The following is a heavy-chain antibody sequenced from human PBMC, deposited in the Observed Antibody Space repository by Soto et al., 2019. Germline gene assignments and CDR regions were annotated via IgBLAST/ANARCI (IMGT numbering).Heavy chain of an antibody. CDR3: AREDTIIIPDVSDF. CDR2: ISKSDYT. Sequence: PAGSVRLSWTVSGFACNHDGIDWVRQAPGKGLEWVSSISKSDYTYYSDSVKGRFAISRDNAKSSVSLQMNTLRVEDTAVYYCAREDTIIIPDVSDFWGQGTLVTVSS. D-gene: IGHD3-22*01. J-gene: IGHJ4*02. V-gene: IGHV3-21*01. CDR1: GFACNHDG.